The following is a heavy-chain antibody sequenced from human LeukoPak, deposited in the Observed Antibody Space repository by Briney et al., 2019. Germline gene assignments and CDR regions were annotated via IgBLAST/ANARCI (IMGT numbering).Heavy chain of an antibody. Sequence: SETLSLTCTVSGDSISGQRNHWNWIRQPPGKGPESVANIHGTGSTNCIPSLRSRVSISLDTAKNQFFLNLRSVTAADTAVYYCAREPWDNIWYNFDSWGQGTLVTVSS. CDR3: AREPWDNIWYNFDS. V-gene: IGHV4-61*01. CDR2: IHGTGST. J-gene: IGHJ4*02. D-gene: IGHD6-13*01. CDR1: GDSISGQRNH.